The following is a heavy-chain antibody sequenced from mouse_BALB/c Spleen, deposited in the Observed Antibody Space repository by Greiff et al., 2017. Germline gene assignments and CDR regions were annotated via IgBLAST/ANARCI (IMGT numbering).Heavy chain of an antibody. CDR2: ISYDGSN. CDR1: GYSITSGYY. V-gene: IGHV3-6*02. D-gene: IGHD2-14*01. J-gene: IGHJ2*01. CDR3: ARGRYGDY. Sequence: EVQRVESGPGLVKPSQSLSLTCSVTGYSITSGYYWNWIRQFPGNKLEWMGYISYDGSNNYNPSLKNRISITRDTSKNQFFLKLNSVTTEDTATYYCARGRYGDYWGQGTTLTVSS.